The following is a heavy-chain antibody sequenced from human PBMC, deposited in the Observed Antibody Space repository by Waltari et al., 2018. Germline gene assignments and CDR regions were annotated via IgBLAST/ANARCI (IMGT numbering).Heavy chain of an antibody. Sequence: EVQLVQSGAEVKKPGAPVKISCKGSGYTFTNYYMPWVQQAPGKGVEWMGLVDPEDGETIYAEKFQGRVTITADTSTDTAYMELSSLRSEDTAVYYCATGLDGGEYGMDVWGQGTTVTVSS. CDR1: GYTFTNYY. CDR2: VDPEDGET. V-gene: IGHV1-69-2*01. J-gene: IGHJ6*02. D-gene: IGHD2-21*01. CDR3: ATGLDGGEYGMDV.